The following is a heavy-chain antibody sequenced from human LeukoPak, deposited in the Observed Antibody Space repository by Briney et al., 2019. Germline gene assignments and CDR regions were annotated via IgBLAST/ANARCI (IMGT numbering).Heavy chain of an antibody. J-gene: IGHJ4*02. CDR3: ARDGGGIAVAGTAY. D-gene: IGHD6-19*01. CDR2: ISSSSSYI. Sequence: PGGSLRLFCAASGFTFSSYSMNWVRRAPGKGLEWVSSISSSSSYIYYADSVKGRFTISRDNAKNSLYLQMNSLRAEDTAVYYCARDGGGIAVAGTAYWGQGTLVTVSS. V-gene: IGHV3-21*01. CDR1: GFTFSSYS.